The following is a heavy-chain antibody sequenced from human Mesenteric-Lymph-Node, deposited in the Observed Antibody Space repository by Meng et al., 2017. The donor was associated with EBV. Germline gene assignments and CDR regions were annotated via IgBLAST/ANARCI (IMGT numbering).Heavy chain of an antibody. CDR3: ARRREYSSGWPIDY. D-gene: IGHD6-19*01. J-gene: IGHJ4*02. Sequence: GQLQESGPGLVKPSGTLSLTCAVSGDSLTSTNWWSWVRQPPGKGLEWIGEIFHSGITNYNPSLKSRITLSVDKSKNLFSLNLSSVTAADTAVYFCARRREYSSGWPIDYWGQGTLVTVSS. V-gene: IGHV4-4*02. CDR1: GDSLTSTNW. CDR2: IFHSGIT.